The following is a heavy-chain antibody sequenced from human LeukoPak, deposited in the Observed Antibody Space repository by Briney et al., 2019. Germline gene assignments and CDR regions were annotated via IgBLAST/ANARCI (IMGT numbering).Heavy chain of an antibody. V-gene: IGHV3-23*01. CDR1: GFTFSSYA. J-gene: IGHJ6*03. CDR2: ISGSGGST. Sequence: GGSLRLSRAASGFTFSSYAMSWVRQAPGKGLEWVSAISGSGGSTYHADSVKGRFTISRDNSKNTLYLQMNSLRAEDTAVYYCANPVQLERRYYYYYYMDVWGKGTTVTVSS. D-gene: IGHD1-1*01. CDR3: ANPVQLERRYYYYYYMDV.